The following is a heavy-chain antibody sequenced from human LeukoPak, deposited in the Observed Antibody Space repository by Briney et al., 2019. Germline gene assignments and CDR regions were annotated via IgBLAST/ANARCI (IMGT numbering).Heavy chain of an antibody. J-gene: IGHJ4*02. D-gene: IGHD3-10*01. CDR2: ISTSSTHL. CDR3: SRDVDGSGNYGFDY. Sequence: PGGSLRLSCAASGFTFSSYSMSWVRQAPGKGLEWVSSISTSSTHLLYADSAKGRFTISRDNAKNLLFLQLNSLRAEDTAVYFCSRDVDGSGNYGFDYWGQGVLVTVSS. CDR1: GFTFSSYS. V-gene: IGHV3-21*06.